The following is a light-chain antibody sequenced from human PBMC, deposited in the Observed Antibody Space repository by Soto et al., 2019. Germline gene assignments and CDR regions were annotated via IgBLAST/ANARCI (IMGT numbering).Light chain of an antibody. CDR2: GAS. CDR1: QSISSN. Sequence: EIVMTQSPATLSVSPGERATLSCRASQSISSNLAWYQQKPGQAPRLLIFGASTRATGVPARFSGSGSGTEFTLTISSLQSEDFAIYYCQRYNTGPPWTFGQGTKVEIK. J-gene: IGKJ1*01. V-gene: IGKV3-15*01. CDR3: QRYNTGPPWT.